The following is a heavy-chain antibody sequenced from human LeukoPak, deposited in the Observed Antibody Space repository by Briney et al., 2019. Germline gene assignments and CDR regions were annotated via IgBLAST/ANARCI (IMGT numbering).Heavy chain of an antibody. CDR1: GGSFSGYY. D-gene: IGHD2-2*01. Sequence: SETLSLTCAVYGGSFSGYYWSWIRQPPGKGLEWIGEINHSGSTNYNPSLKSRVTISVDTSKNQFPLKLSSVTAAATAVYYCASGLSLDYWGQGTLVTVSS. CDR3: ASGLSLDY. CDR2: INHSGST. V-gene: IGHV4-34*01. J-gene: IGHJ4*02.